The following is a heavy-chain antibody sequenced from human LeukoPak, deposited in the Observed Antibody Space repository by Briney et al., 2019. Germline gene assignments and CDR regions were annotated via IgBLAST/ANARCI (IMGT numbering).Heavy chain of an antibody. J-gene: IGHJ4*02. Sequence: ASVKVSCKVSGYTLTELSMRWVRQAPGKGLEWMGGFDPEDGETIYAQKFQGRVTMTEDTSTDTAYMELSSLRSEDTAVYYCATFPRGGDSLDYWGQGTLVTVSS. CDR3: ATFPRGGDSLDY. CDR2: FDPEDGET. V-gene: IGHV1-24*01. CDR1: GYTLTELS. D-gene: IGHD2-21*02.